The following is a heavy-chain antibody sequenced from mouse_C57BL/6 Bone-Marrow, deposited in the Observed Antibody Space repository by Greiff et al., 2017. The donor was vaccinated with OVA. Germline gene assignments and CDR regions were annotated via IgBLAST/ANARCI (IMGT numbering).Heavy chain of an antibody. Sequence: QVQLQQPGAELVRPGTSVKLSCKASGYTFTSYWMHWVKQRPGQGLEWIGVIDPSDSYTNYNQKFKGKATLTVDTSSSTAYMQLSSLTSEDSAVYYCAGDYYGSSCGYYAMDYWGQGTSVTVSS. CDR1: GYTFTSYW. J-gene: IGHJ4*01. V-gene: IGHV1-59*01. CDR3: AGDYYGSSCGYYAMDY. D-gene: IGHD1-1*01. CDR2: IDPSDSYT.